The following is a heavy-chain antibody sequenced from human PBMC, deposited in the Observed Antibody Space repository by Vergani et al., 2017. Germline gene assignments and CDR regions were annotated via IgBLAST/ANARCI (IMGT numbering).Heavy chain of an antibody. V-gene: IGHV4-34*01. J-gene: IGHJ5*02. D-gene: IGHD4-17*01. Sequence: QVQLQQWGAGLLKPSETLSLTCAVYGGSFSGYYWSWIRQPPGKGLEWIGEINHSGSTNYNPSLKSRVTISVDTSKNQFSLKLSSVTAADTAVYYCAISHTTVTTWNWFDPWGQGTLVTVSS. CDR2: INHSGST. CDR1: GGSFSGYY. CDR3: AISHTTVTTWNWFDP.